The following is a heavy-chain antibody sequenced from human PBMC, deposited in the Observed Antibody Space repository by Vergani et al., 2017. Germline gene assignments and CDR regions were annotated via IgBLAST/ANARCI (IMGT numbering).Heavy chain of an antibody. CDR2: IYSTGGT. CDR1: GGSFNTYY. V-gene: IGHV4-59*13. CDR3: ARVMYRDEASTGYRLEGMDI. J-gene: IGHJ6*02. Sequence: QVQLEESGPGLVKPSETLSLTCTVSGGSFNTYYWSWIRQSPGKGLEWIGYIYSTGGTNYNPSRNSRVTMSVDTSKNQFSLKLRSVTAADTAVYFCARVMYRDEASTGYRLEGMDIWGQGTTVTISS. D-gene: IGHD3-9*01.